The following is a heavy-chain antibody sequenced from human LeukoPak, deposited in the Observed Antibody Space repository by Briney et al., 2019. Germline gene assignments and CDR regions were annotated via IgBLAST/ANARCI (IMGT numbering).Heavy chain of an antibody. J-gene: IGHJ5*02. Sequence: GGSLRLSCAASGFAFDDYGMSWVRHAPGKGLEWVSGINWNGGSTGYADSVKGRFTISRDNAKNSLSLQMNSLRVEDTALYHCASVSGGSYYGDLDAWGQGILVTVSS. V-gene: IGHV3-20*01. CDR1: GFAFDDYG. CDR3: ASVSGGSYYGDLDA. D-gene: IGHD1-26*01. CDR2: INWNGGST.